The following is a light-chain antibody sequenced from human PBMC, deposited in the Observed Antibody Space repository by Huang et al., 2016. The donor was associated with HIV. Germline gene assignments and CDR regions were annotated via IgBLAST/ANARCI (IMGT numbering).Light chain of an antibody. CDR3: QERSNWPLWA. J-gene: IGKJ1*01. CDR2: DAS. V-gene: IGKV3-11*01. CDR1: QSVGTY. Sequence: EIVLTQSPATLSLSPGERATLSCRASQSVGTYLAWYQHKPGQAPRLLISDASSRATGSPARFSGSGSGTDFTLTISSLEPEDFAVYYCQERSNWPLWAFGQGTKVEVK.